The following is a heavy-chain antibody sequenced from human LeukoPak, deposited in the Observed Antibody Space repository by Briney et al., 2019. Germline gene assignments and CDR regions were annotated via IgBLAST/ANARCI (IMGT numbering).Heavy chain of an antibody. CDR1: GGSISSYY. Sequence: PSETLSLTCTVSGGSISSYYWSWIRQPPGKGLEWIGYIYYSGSTNYNPSLKSRVTISVDMSKNQFSLKLSSVTAADTAVYYCARGRGDDAFDIWGQGTMVTVSS. CDR2: IYYSGST. D-gene: IGHD3-10*01. V-gene: IGHV4-59*01. CDR3: ARGRGDDAFDI. J-gene: IGHJ3*02.